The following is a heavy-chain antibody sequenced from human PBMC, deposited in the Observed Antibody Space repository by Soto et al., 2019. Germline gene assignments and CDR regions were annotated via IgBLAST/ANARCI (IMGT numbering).Heavy chain of an antibody. D-gene: IGHD4-17*01. CDR1: GFTFSNYA. V-gene: IGHV3-23*01. Sequence: QLLDSGGGLVQPGGSLRLSCAASGFTFSNYAMYWVRLAPGKGLEWVSRIVSSGGGPYYAGSVKGRFTISRDNSKSTVYLQMNSVGAEDTAVYFCASTVPGPYGDPAAFEYWGQGTLVAVSS. J-gene: IGHJ4*02. CDR3: ASTVPGPYGDPAAFEY. CDR2: IVSSGGGP.